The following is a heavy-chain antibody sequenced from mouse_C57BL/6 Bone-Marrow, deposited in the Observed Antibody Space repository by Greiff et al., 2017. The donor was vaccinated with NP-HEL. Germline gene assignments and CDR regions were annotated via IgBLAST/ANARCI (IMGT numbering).Heavy chain of an antibody. V-gene: IGHV1-72*01. CDR1: GYTFTSYW. CDR3: DRYYYGSRGWYFDV. CDR2: IDPNSGGT. D-gene: IGHD1-1*01. J-gene: IGHJ1*03. Sequence: QVQLQQSGADLVKPGASVKLSCKASGYTFTSYWMHWVKQRPGRGLEWIGRIDPNSGGTKFNEKFKTKATLTVDKPSSTAYMQLSSLTSEDSAVYYCDRYYYGSRGWYFDVWGTGTTVTVSS.